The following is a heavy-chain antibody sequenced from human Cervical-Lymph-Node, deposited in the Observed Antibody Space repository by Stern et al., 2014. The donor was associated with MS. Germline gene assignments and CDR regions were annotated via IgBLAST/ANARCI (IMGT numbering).Heavy chain of an antibody. V-gene: IGHV4-30-2*01. D-gene: IGHD3-16*01. J-gene: IGHJ4*02. CDR2: IYHSGIT. CDR3: ARKTAYDYFDY. CDR1: GGSISSGTSYS. Sequence: QLVESGSGPVKPSQTLSLTCAVSGGSISSGTSYSWSWVRQPPGKGLEWIGYIYHSGITYYNPSLKNRFTLSVDRSKNQFSLKMSSVTAADTAIYYCARKTAYDYFDYWGQGTLVTVSS.